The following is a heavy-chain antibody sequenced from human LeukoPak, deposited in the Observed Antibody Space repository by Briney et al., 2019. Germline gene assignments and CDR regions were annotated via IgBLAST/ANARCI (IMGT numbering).Heavy chain of an antibody. Sequence: GGSLRLSCAASGFTFSSYSMNWVRQAPGKGLEWVSYISSSSSTIYYADSVKGRFTISRDNAKNSLYLQMDSLRAEDTAIYYCSTDHVGATVEFDSWGQGTLVTVSS. CDR2: ISSSSSTI. V-gene: IGHV3-48*04. CDR1: GFTFSSYS. D-gene: IGHD1-26*01. CDR3: STDHVGATVEFDS. J-gene: IGHJ4*02.